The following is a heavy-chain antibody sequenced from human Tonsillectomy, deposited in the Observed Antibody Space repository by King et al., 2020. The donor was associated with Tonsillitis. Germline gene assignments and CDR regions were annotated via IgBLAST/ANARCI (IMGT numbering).Heavy chain of an antibody. Sequence: VQLQESGPGLVSPSETLSLTCPLSGGSVSRGRYFWSWVRQPPGKGLEWCGYIYYRWRPNNNPSPKSRVTISVDTSKNRFSLKLSSVTAADTAVYYCARDSDYYGMDGWGQGTTVTVSS. CDR1: GGSVSRGRYF. CDR3: ARDSDYYGMDG. J-gene: IGHJ6*02. CDR2: IYYRWRP. V-gene: IGHV4-61*01.